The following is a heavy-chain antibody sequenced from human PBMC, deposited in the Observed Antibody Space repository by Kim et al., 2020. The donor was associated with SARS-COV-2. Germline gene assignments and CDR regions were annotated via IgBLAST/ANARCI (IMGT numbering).Heavy chain of an antibody. D-gene: IGHD3-10*01. Sequence: GGSLRLSCAASGFTFDDYGMSWVRQAPGKGLEWVSGINWNGGSTGYADSVKGRFTISRDNAKNSLYLQMNSLRAEDTALYHCARGGYYGSGSYYFLNYYYGMDVWGQGTTVTVSS. CDR2: INWNGGST. CDR3: ARGGYYGSGSYYFLNYYYGMDV. J-gene: IGHJ6*02. CDR1: GFTFDDYG. V-gene: IGHV3-20*01.